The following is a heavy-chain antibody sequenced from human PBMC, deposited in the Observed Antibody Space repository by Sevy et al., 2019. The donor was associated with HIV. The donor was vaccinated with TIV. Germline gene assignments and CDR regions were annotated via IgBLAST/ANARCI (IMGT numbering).Heavy chain of an antibody. Sequence: SETLSLTCTVSGGSISSDSFLWGWIRQPPGEGLSWIGSISYSGSTYYDPSLKSRITVDVDTSKKQFSLELRSVTAADTAMYYGARHLHFYGIDVWGPGTTVTVSS. J-gene: IGHJ6*02. CDR3: ARHLHFYGIDV. CDR1: GGSISSDSFL. CDR2: ISYSGST. D-gene: IGHD3-3*02. V-gene: IGHV4-39*01.